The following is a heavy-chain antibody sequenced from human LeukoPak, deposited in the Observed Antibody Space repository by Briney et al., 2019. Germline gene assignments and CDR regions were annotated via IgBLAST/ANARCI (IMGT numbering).Heavy chain of an antibody. CDR2: ISAYNGNT. D-gene: IGHD3-22*01. J-gene: IGHJ3*02. V-gene: IGHV1-18*01. CDR3: ATNDEGYYYDSSGEDAFDI. Sequence: GASVKVSCKASGYTSTSYGISWVRQAPGQGLEWMGWISAYNGNTNYAQKLQGRVTMTTDTSTSTAYMELRSLRSDDTAVYYCATNDEGYYYDSSGEDAFDIWGQGTMVTVSS. CDR1: GYTSTSYG.